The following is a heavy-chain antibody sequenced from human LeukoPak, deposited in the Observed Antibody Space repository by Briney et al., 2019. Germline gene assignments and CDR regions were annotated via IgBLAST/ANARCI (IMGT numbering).Heavy chain of an antibody. CDR3: ARERPVVGYCSSTSCPRWFDP. Sequence: ASVKVSCKASGYTFTGYYMHLVRQAPGQGLEWMGWINPNSGGTNYAQKFQGWVTMTRDTSISTAYMELSRLRSDDTAVYYCARERPVVGYCSSTSCPRWFDPWGQGTLVTVSS. J-gene: IGHJ5*02. D-gene: IGHD2-2*01. CDR1: GYTFTGYY. V-gene: IGHV1-2*04. CDR2: INPNSGGT.